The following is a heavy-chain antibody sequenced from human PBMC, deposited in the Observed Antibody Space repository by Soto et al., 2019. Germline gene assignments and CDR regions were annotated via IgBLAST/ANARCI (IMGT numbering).Heavy chain of an antibody. J-gene: IGHJ4*02. Sequence: QVQLVQSGAEVKKPGASVKVSCKASGYTFTSYGISWVRQAPGQGLEWMGWISAYNGNTNYAQKLQDKVTMTTDTNTNTAYMEMKSNRPDNTLVYYCARDLAVVPAAISGGSDYWGQGTMVTVSS. CDR3: ARDLAVVPAAISGGSDY. CDR2: ISAYNGNT. CDR1: GYTFTSYG. D-gene: IGHD2-2*02. V-gene: IGHV1-18*01.